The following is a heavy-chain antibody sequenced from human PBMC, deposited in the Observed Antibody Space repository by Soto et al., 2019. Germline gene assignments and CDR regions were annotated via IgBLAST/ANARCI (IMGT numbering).Heavy chain of an antibody. CDR1: GFTFSSYS. V-gene: IGHV3-21*01. CDR2: ISSSSSYI. J-gene: IGHJ6*02. CDR3: ARGRNLVGATYYYYGMDV. D-gene: IGHD1-26*01. Sequence: PGGSLRLSCAASGFTFSSYSMNWVRQAPGKGLEWVSSISSSSSYIYYADSVKGRFTISRDNAKNSLYLQMNSLRAEDTAVYYCARGRNLVGATYYYYGMDVWGQGTTVTVSS.